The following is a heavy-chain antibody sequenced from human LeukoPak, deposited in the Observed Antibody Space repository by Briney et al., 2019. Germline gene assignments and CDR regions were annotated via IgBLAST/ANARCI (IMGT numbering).Heavy chain of an antibody. J-gene: IGHJ4*02. CDR1: GGSISSGY. Sequence: SETLSLTCTVSGGSISSGYWSWIRQPPGKGLEWIGYTYYSGSTNYNPSLKSRVTISVDTSKNQFSLKLTSVTAADTAVYYCARGLYDYVWGSYRNWGQGTLVTVSS. V-gene: IGHV4-59*01. CDR3: ARGLYDYVWGSYRN. CDR2: TYYSGST. D-gene: IGHD3-16*02.